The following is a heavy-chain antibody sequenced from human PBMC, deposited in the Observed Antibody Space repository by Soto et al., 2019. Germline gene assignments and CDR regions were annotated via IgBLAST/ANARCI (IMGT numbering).Heavy chain of an antibody. J-gene: IGHJ6*02. CDR2: IWYDGSNK. V-gene: IGHV3-33*01. CDR1: GFTFSSYG. Sequence: GGSLRLSCAASGFTFSSYGMHWVRQAQGRGLEWVAVIWYDGSNKYYADSVKGRFTISRDNSKNTLYLQMNSLRAEDTAVYYCARSCTIFGVVIVYGMDVWGQGTTVTVSS. CDR3: ARSCTIFGVVIVYGMDV. D-gene: IGHD3-3*01.